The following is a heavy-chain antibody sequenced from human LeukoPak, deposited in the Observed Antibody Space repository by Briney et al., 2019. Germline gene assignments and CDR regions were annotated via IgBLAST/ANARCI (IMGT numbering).Heavy chain of an antibody. D-gene: IGHD4-23*01. CDR3: ARDAFYGGNQFFDY. CDR1: GGSFSGYY. V-gene: IGHV4-59*01. CDR2: IYYSGST. Sequence: KPSETLSLTCAVYGGSFSGYYWSWIRQPPGKGLEWIGYIYYSGSTNYNPSLKSRVTISVDTSKNQFSLKLSSVTAADTAVYYCARDAFYGGNQFFDYWGQGTLVTVSS. J-gene: IGHJ4*02.